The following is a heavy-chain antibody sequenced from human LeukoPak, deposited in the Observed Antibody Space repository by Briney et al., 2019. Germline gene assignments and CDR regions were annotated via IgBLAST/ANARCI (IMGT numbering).Heavy chain of an antibody. CDR3: ARRGSGGAAAAIYYYYYYMDV. D-gene: IGHD6-13*01. J-gene: IGHJ6*03. CDR1: GGSFSGYY. CDR2: INHSGST. Sequence: TASETLSLTCAVYGGSFSGYYWSWIRQPPGKGLEWIGGINHSGSTNYNPSLKSRVTISVDTSKNQFSLKLSSVTAADTAVYYCARRGSGGAAAAIYYYYYYMDVWGKGTTVTVSS. V-gene: IGHV4-34*01.